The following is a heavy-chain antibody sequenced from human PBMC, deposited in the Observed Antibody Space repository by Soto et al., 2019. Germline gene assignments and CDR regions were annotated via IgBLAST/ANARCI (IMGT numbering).Heavy chain of an antibody. J-gene: IGHJ4*02. CDR2: IYQSGST. CDR3: ARASATIASAAIFDY. Sequence: QVQLQESGPGLVKPSGTLSLTCAVSGGAISSSKWWSWVRQPPGKGLEWIGEIYQSGSTNYNPSLGRRVRMSVDKSRNQFSLKLTSVSAADTAVYYCARASATIASAAIFDYWGQGTLVTVSS. D-gene: IGHD6-13*01. V-gene: IGHV4-4*02. CDR1: GGAISSSKW.